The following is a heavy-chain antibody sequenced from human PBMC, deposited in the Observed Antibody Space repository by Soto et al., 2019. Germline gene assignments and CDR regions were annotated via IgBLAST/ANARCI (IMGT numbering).Heavy chain of an antibody. D-gene: IGHD2-15*01. CDR1: GFTFGDSY. J-gene: IGHJ5*02. CDR3: VRGGGGGLFDP. CDR2: ISPGSRYP. Sequence: GGSLRLSCAGSGFTFGDSYMSWIRQPPGKALEWLSYISPGSRYPAYAYSVKGRFTISRDNAKRSLYLQMMSLTAEDTAIYYCVRGGGGGLFDPWGQGTMVTVSS. V-gene: IGHV3-11*06.